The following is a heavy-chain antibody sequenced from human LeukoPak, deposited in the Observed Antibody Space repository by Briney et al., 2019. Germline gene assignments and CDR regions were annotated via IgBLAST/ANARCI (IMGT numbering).Heavy chain of an antibody. CDR1: GASISSYY. V-gene: IGHV4-59*01. Sequence: SETLSLTCTVSGASISSYYWNWIRQPPGKGLEWIGYISYSGNTKYNPSLKSRVTISVDTSKNQFSLKLSSVTAADTAVYYCARGRDGYKSAFDIWGQGTMVTVSS. J-gene: IGHJ3*02. D-gene: IGHD5-24*01. CDR3: ARGRDGYKSAFDI. CDR2: ISYSGNT.